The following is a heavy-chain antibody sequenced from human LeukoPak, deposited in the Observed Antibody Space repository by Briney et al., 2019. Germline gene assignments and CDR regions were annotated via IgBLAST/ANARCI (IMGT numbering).Heavy chain of an antibody. Sequence: GGSLRLSCVASGFTFSSYWMHWARQAPGKGLVWVSRINSDGSSTSYADSVKGRFTISRDNAKNTLYLQMNSLRVEDTAVYYCARVRTNYYGSGSYRAYYYMDVWGKGTTVTVSS. CDR1: GFTFSSYW. J-gene: IGHJ6*03. CDR3: ARVRTNYYGSGSYRAYYYMDV. CDR2: INSDGSST. V-gene: IGHV3-74*01. D-gene: IGHD3-10*01.